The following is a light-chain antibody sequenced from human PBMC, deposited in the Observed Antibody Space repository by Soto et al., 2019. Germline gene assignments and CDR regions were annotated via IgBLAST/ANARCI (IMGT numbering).Light chain of an antibody. Sequence: QSALTQPASVSVSPGQSITISCTGTTSDIGNNEYVSWYQQHPGKAPQLIIYEVVNRPSGVSNRFSVSKSGNTASLTISGLQAEDEADYYCSSYTPTTWVFGGGTKLTVL. V-gene: IGLV2-14*01. CDR3: SSYTPTTWV. CDR1: TSDIGNNEY. CDR2: EVV. J-gene: IGLJ3*02.